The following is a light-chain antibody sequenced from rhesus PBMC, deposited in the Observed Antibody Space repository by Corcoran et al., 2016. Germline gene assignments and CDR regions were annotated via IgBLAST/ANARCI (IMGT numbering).Light chain of an antibody. CDR3: QQHDSYPFA. CDR2: AAS. J-gene: IGKJ3*01. CDR1: PGISKY. V-gene: IGKV1-33*02. Sequence: DIQMTQSPSPLFASVGDTVTITCQASPGISKYLAWYQQKPGKAPKLLINAASTLQSGVPSRVSGSGSGTEFTLTSTSLQPDDFATYSCQQHDSYPFAFGPGTKLYI.